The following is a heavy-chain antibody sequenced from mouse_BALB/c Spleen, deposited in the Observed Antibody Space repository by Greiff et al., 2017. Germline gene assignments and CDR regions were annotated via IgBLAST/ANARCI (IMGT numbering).Heavy chain of an antibody. V-gene: IGHV3-2*02. CDR3: ARGRYDRNYAMDY. J-gene: IGHJ4*01. CDR1: GYSITSDYA. CDR2: ISYSGST. Sequence: EVKLMESGPGLVKPSQSLSLTCTVTGYSITSDYAWNWIRQFPGNKLEWMGYISYSGSTSYNPSLKSRISITRDTSKNQFFLQLNSVTTEDTATYYCARGRYDRNYAMDYWGQGTSVTVSS. D-gene: IGHD2-14*01.